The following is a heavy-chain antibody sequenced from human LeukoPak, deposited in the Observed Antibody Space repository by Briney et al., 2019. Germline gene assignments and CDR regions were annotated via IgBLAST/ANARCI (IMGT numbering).Heavy chain of an antibody. CDR2: ISPSGDTT. CDR1: GFFFRNYA. CDR3: ARDHSGSSKRFDP. Sequence: GGSLRLSCVVSGFFFRNYAMSWVRQAPGKGLEWVSSISPSGDTTHYADSMRGRFTISRDNSKNTLYLQMHSLRAEDTAVYYCARDHSGSSKRFDPWGQGTLVTVSS. V-gene: IGHV3-23*01. D-gene: IGHD1-26*01. J-gene: IGHJ5*02.